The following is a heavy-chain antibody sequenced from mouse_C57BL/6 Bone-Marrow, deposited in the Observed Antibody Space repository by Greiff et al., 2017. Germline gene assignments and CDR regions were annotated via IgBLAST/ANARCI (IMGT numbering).Heavy chain of an antibody. CDR2: IDPSDSYT. CDR1: GYTFTSYW. Sequence: QVQLQQPGAELVMPGASVKLSCKASGYTFTSYWMHWVKQRPGQGLEWIGEIDPSDSYTNYNQKFKGKSTLTVDKSSSTAYMQLSSLTAEDSAVYYCARGAYWGQGTLVTVSA. V-gene: IGHV1-69*01. CDR3: ARGAY. J-gene: IGHJ3*01.